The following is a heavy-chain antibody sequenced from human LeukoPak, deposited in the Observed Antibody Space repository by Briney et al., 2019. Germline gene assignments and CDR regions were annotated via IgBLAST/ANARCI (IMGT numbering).Heavy chain of an antibody. CDR2: ISSSSSYI. D-gene: IGHD5-12*01. J-gene: IGHJ4*02. V-gene: IGHV3-21*01. CDR3: ARDGGRGYAVDY. CDR1: GFTFSSYS. Sequence: GGSLRLSCAASGFTFSSYSMNWVRQAPGKGLEWVSSISSSSSYIYYADSAKGRFTISRDNAKSSLYLQMNSLRAEDTAVYYCARDGGRGYAVDYWGQGTLVTVSS.